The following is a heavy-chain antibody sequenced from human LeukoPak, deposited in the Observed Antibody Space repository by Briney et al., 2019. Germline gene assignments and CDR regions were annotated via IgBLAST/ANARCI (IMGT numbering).Heavy chain of an antibody. CDR3: ARDFYPELPNWFDP. Sequence: SQTLSLTFAISGDSVSSNSAAWNWIRQSPSRGLEWLGRTYYRSKWYNDYAVSVKSRITINPDTSKNQFSLQLNSVTPEDTAVYYCARDFYPELPNWFDPWGQGTLVTVSS. CDR1: GDSVSSNSAA. V-gene: IGHV6-1*01. J-gene: IGHJ5*02. CDR2: TYYRSKWYN. D-gene: IGHD1-7*01.